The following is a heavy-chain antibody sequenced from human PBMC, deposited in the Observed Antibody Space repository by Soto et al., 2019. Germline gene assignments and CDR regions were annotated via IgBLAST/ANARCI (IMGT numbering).Heavy chain of an antibody. CDR1: GGSISSGGYY. J-gene: IGHJ5*02. D-gene: IGHD1-26*01. CDR2: IYYSGST. Sequence: SATLSITCTVSGGSISSGGYYWSWIRQPPGKGLEWIGYIYYSGSTNYNPSLKSRVTISVDTSKNQFSLKLSSVTAADTAVYYCAREVLVGATKVYNWFDPWGQGTLVTVSS. V-gene: IGHV4-61*08. CDR3: AREVLVGATKVYNWFDP.